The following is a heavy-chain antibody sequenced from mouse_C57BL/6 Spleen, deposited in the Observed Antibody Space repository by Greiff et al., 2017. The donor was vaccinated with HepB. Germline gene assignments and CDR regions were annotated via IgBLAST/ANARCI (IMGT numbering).Heavy chain of an antibody. V-gene: IGHV3-6*01. J-gene: IGHJ3*01. Sequence: EVQLQQSGPGLVKPSQSLSLTCSVTGYSITSGYYWNWIRQFPGNKLEWMGYISYDGSNNYNPSLKNRISITRDTSKNQFFLKLNSVTTEDTATYYCARGSDYPWFAYWGQGTLVTVSA. CDR3: ARGSDYPWFAY. D-gene: IGHD2-4*01. CDR2: ISYDGSN. CDR1: GYSITSGYY.